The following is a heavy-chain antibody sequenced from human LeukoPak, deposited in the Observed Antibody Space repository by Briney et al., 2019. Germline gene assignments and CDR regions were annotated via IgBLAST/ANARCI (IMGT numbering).Heavy chain of an antibody. Sequence: GGSLRLSCAASGFTFSSYGVHWVRQAPGKGLEWVAFIRYDGSNKYYADSVKGRFTISRDNSKNTLYLQMNSLRAEDTAVYYCAKAHLQLPGAFDIWGQGTMVTVSS. CDR3: AKAHLQLPGAFDI. CDR2: IRYDGSNK. CDR1: GFTFSSYG. J-gene: IGHJ3*02. V-gene: IGHV3-30*02. D-gene: IGHD2-2*01.